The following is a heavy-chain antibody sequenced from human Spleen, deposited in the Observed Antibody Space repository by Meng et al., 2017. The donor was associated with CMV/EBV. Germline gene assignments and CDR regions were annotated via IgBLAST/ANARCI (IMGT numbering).Heavy chain of an antibody. CDR1: GFTFSNYA. J-gene: IGHJ4*02. V-gene: IGHV3-64*02. Sequence: GESLKISCAASGFTFSNYAFHWVRQAPGKGLEYVSAISSTGGSTYYADSVKGRFTVSRDNSKNTLYLQMGSLRSEDMAVYYCARSYSSAYSPCGFWGQGTLVTVSS. D-gene: IGHD3-22*01. CDR3: ARSYSSAYSPCGF. CDR2: ISSTGGST.